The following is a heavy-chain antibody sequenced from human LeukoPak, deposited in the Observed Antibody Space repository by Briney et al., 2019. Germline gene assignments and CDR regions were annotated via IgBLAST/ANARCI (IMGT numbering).Heavy chain of an antibody. CDR3: AGWDREYCSGGSCYGNWFDP. J-gene: IGHJ5*02. Sequence: GSSVKVSCKASGCTFSSYSISWVRQAPGQGLEWMGRIIPILGIANYAQKFQGRVTITADKSTSTAYMELSSLRSEDTAVYYCAGWDREYCSGGSCYGNWFDPWGQGTLVTVSS. CDR2: IIPILGIA. V-gene: IGHV1-69*02. CDR1: GCTFSSYS. D-gene: IGHD2-15*01.